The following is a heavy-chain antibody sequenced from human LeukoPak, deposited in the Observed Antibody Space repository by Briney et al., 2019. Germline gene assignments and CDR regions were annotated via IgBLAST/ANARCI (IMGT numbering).Heavy chain of an antibody. CDR1: GYTFTGYY. CDR2: IIPIFGTA. CDR3: ARVLTPFDP. D-gene: IGHD2-8*01. J-gene: IGHJ5*02. V-gene: IGHV1-69*05. Sequence: AASVKVSCKASGYTFTGYYMHWVRQAPGQGLEWMGRIIPIFGTANYTQKFQGRVTITTDESTSTAYMELSSLRSEDTAVYYCARVLTPFDPWGQGTLVTVSS.